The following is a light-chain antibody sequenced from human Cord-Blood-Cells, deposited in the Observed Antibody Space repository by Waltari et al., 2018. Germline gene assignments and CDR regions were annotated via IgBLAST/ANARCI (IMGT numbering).Light chain of an antibody. Sequence: DIQMTQSPSSLSASVGDRVTITCRASQSISSYLNWYQQKPGKAPKLLIYAASSLQSGVPSRFSGSGSGTDFTLTSSLQPEDFATYYCQQSYSTPLTFGGGTKVEIK. CDR1: QSISSY. J-gene: IGKJ4*01. V-gene: IGKV1-39*01. CDR3: QQSYSTPLT. CDR2: AAS.